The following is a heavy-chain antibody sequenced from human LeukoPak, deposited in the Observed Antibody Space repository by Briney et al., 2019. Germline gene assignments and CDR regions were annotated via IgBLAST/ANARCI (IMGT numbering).Heavy chain of an antibody. CDR3: AKTKGYSYGYYFDY. Sequence: PGGSLRLSCAASGFTFSSYAIHWVRQSLGKGLEWVAVMSYDGFNKYYADSVKGRFTISRDNSKNTLYLQMNSLRAEDTAVYYCAKTKGYSYGYYFDYWGQGTLVTVSS. CDR1: GFTFSSYA. J-gene: IGHJ4*02. D-gene: IGHD5-18*01. V-gene: IGHV3-30*18. CDR2: MSYDGFNK.